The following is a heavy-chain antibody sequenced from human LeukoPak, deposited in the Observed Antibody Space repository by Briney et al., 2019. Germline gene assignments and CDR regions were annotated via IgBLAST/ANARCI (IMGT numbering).Heavy chain of an antibody. CDR3: AKRGIVIRGILVIGYHQEAYHYDY. D-gene: IGHD3-10*01. J-gene: IGHJ4*02. CDR2: ISERGGST. CDR1: GFTFSSYA. V-gene: IGHV3-23*01. Sequence: GGSLRLSCAASGFTFSSYAMSWVRQAPGKGLEWVSYISERGGSTTYADSVKGRFTISRDTSLNTLYLQMSSLRAEDTAVYFCAKRGIVIRGILVIGYHQEAYHYDYWGQGVLVTVSS.